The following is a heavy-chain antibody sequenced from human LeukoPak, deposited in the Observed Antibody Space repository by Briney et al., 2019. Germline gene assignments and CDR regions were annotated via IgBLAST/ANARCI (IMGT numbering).Heavy chain of an antibody. CDR3: AKENRPNDC. D-gene: IGHD1-14*01. CDR2: ISVSGDAT. V-gene: IGHV3-23*01. CDR1: GFTLSRSV. J-gene: IGHJ4*02. Sequence: GGSLRLSCAVSGFTLSRSVMTWVRQAPGKGLQWISSISVSGDATDYADSVKGRFTMYRDISKNTLYLQMNSLRVDDTAVYYCAKENRPNDCWGQGTLVTVSS.